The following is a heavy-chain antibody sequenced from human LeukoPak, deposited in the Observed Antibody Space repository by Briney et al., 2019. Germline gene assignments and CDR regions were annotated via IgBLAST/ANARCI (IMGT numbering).Heavy chain of an antibody. J-gene: IGHJ4*02. Sequence: GGSLRLSCAPSGLSFSSYTIHWVRQAPGKGLEWVAVISYDGSNKYYADSVKGRFTISRDNSKNTLYLQMNSLRAEDTAVYYCAGSIGAWGQGTLVTVSS. V-gene: IGHV3-30*03. CDR2: ISYDGSNK. D-gene: IGHD1-26*01. CDR1: GLSFSSYT. CDR3: AGSIGA.